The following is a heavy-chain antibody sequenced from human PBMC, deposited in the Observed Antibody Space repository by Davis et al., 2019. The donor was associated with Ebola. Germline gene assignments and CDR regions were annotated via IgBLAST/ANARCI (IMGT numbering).Heavy chain of an antibody. Sequence: ASVKVSCKASGYTFTGYYMHWVRQAPGQGLEWMGWINPNSGGTNYAQKFQGRVTMTTDTSTSTAYMELRSLRSDDTAVYYCARDLRYSSSRLDLWGRGTLVTVSS. V-gene: IGHV1-2*02. CDR1: GYTFTGYY. J-gene: IGHJ2*01. CDR3: ARDLRYSSSRLDL. D-gene: IGHD6-13*01. CDR2: INPNSGGT.